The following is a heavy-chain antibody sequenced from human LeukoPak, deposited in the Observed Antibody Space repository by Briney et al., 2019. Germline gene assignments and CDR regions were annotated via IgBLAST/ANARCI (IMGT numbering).Heavy chain of an antibody. J-gene: IGHJ4*02. CDR1: GGTFSSYA. CDR3: ARSLGYCSSTSCPFDY. D-gene: IGHD2-2*01. Sequence: ASVKVSCKASGGTFSSYAISWVRQAPGQGLEWMGRIIPIFGIANYAQKFQGRVTITADKSTSTAYMELSSLRSEDTAVYYRARSLGYCSSTSCPFDYWGQGTLVTVSS. CDR2: IIPIFGIA. V-gene: IGHV1-69*04.